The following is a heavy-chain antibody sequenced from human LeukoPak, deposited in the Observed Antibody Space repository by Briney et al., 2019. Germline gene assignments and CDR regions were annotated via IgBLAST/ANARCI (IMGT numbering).Heavy chain of an antibody. Sequence: QTGGSLKLSCAASGFTFSSYGMHWVRQAPGKGLEWVAFIRYDGSNKYYADSVKGRFTISRDNSRNTLYLQMNSLRAEDTAVYYCARHSMIVGAFDIWGQGTMVTVSS. CDR2: IRYDGSNK. CDR3: ARHSMIVGAFDI. D-gene: IGHD3-22*01. V-gene: IGHV3-30*02. J-gene: IGHJ3*02. CDR1: GFTFSSYG.